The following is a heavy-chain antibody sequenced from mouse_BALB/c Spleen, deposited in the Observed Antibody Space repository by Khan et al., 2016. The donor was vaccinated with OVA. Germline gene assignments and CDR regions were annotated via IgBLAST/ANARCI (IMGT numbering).Heavy chain of an antibody. CDR2: IWAGGST. D-gene: IGHD2-13*01. J-gene: IGHJ4*01. CDR1: GFSLITYG. CDR3: AWETAYYGDYEAMDY. Sequence: QVQLKESGPGLVAPSQSLSITCSVSGFSLITYGVHWVRQSPGKGLEWLGMIWAGGSTTYNSALMSRLSTPKENSTCQVSLKMNSLQTDDTAMYYDAWETAYYGDYEAMDYWGQGTSVTVSS. V-gene: IGHV2-9*02.